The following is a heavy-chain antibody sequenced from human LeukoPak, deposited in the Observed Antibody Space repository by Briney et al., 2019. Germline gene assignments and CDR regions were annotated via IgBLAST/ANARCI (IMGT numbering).Heavy chain of an antibody. CDR1: GYTFTSYG. D-gene: IGHD3-22*01. J-gene: IGHJ4*02. CDR3: ARANYYYDSSGSFSY. V-gene: IGHV1-18*01. Sequence: VASVKVSCKASGYTFTSYGISWVRQAPGQGLEWMGGISAYNGNTNYAQKLQGRVTMTTDTSTSTAYMELRSLRSDDTAVYYCARANYYYDSSGSFSYWGQGTLVTVSS. CDR2: ISAYNGNT.